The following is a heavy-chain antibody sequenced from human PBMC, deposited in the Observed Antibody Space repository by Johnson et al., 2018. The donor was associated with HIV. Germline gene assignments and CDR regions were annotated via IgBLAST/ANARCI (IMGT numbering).Heavy chain of an antibody. CDR1: GFTLSDSY. V-gene: IGHV3-11*04. Sequence: QVQLVESGGGLVQPGGSLRLSCAASGFTLSDSYMTWIRQAPGKGLEWVSYISSSGSTIYYADSVKGRFTISRDNAKNSLYLQMNSLRAEDTAVYYCAKDFPYTYGPSAFDIWGQGTMVTVSS. CDR2: ISSSGSTI. D-gene: IGHD5-18*01. J-gene: IGHJ3*02. CDR3: AKDFPYTYGPSAFDI.